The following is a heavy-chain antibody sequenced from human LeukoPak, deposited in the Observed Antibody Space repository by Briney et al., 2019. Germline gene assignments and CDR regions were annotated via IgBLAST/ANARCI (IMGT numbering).Heavy chain of an antibody. Sequence: ASVKVSCKASGYTFTSYGISWVRQAPGQGLEWMGWISAYNGNTNYAQKLQGRVTMTTDTSTSTVYMELSSLRSEDTAVYYCASHWGFSDYWGQGTLVTVSS. CDR2: ISAYNGNT. CDR1: GYTFTSYG. V-gene: IGHV1-18*01. D-gene: IGHD7-27*01. J-gene: IGHJ4*02. CDR3: ASHWGFSDY.